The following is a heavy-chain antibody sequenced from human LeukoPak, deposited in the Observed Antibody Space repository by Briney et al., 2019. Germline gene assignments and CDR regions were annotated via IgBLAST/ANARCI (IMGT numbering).Heavy chain of an antibody. CDR3: ARGTGSNRFDY. D-gene: IGHD3-10*01. J-gene: IGHJ4*02. CDR2: IYYSGST. V-gene: IGHV4-59*01. Sequence: PSETLSLTCTVSGGSISSYYWSWIGQPPEQGLEWIGYIYYSGSTNYSPSLKSRVTISVDTSKNQFSLKLSSVTAADTAIYYCARGTGSNRFDYWGQGTLVTVPS. CDR1: GGSISSYY.